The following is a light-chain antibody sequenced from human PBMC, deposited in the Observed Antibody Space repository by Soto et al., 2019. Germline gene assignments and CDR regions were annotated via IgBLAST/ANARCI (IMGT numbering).Light chain of an antibody. CDR3: SSYTSSNTLDVL. J-gene: IGLJ2*01. CDR1: SSDVGGYNY. CDR2: EVS. Sequence: QSALTQPASVSGSPGQSITISCTGTSSDVGGYNYVSWYQQHPGKAPKVMIYEVSNRPSGVSNRFSGSKSGNTASLTISGLQAEDEADYYCSSYTSSNTLDVLFGGGTKLTVL. V-gene: IGLV2-14*01.